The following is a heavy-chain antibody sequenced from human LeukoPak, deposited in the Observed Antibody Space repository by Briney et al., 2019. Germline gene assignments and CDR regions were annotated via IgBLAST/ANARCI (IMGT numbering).Heavy chain of an antibody. CDR3: ARGDYYDSSGYYYPEYFHH. Sequence: GGSLRLSCAASGFTFSSYSMNWVRQAPGKGLEWVSGISGSGTTTFYADSVKGRFTISRDNSRNTVYLQMNSLRAEDTAVYYCARGDYYDSSGYYYPEYFHHWGQGTLVTVSS. CDR2: ISGSGTTT. J-gene: IGHJ1*01. D-gene: IGHD3-22*01. CDR1: GFTFSSYS. V-gene: IGHV3-23*01.